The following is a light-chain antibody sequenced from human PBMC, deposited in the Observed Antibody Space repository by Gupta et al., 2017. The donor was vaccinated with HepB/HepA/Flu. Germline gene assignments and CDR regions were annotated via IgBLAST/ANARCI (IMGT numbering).Light chain of an antibody. CDR1: QSISIY. CDR3: QQSYSTPFT. J-gene: IGKJ3*01. Sequence: DVQMSQSPSSLSASVGDRVTITCRARQSISIYLNWYQQKPGKAPKLLIYAASTLQSGVPSRFSGSGSGTDFTLTISSLQPEDFATYYCQQSYSTPFTFGPGTKVDIK. V-gene: IGKV1-39*01. CDR2: AAS.